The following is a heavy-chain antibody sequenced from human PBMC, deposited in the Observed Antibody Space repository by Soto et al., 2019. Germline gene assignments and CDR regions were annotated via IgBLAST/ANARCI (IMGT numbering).Heavy chain of an antibody. CDR2: IYWDDDK. J-gene: IGHJ4*02. Sequence: SGPTLVNPTQTLTLTCTFSGFPLSSSAVGVGVGWIRQPPGKALEWLALIYWDDDKRYSPSLKSRLTITKDTSQNQVVLTMTNMDAVDTATYYCVHSSKGNYGTIFFDYWGLGTLVSVSS. CDR3: VHSSKGNYGTIFFDY. CDR1: GFPLSSSAVGVG. V-gene: IGHV2-5*02. D-gene: IGHD3-10*01.